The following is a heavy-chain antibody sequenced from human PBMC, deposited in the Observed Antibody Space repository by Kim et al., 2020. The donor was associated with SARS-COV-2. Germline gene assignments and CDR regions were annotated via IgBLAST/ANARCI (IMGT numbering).Heavy chain of an antibody. V-gene: IGHV3-21*01. CDR2: ISSSSSYI. Sequence: GGSLRLSCAASGFTFSSYSMNWVRQAPGKGLEWVSSISSSSSYIYYADSVKGRFTISRENAKNSLYLQMNSLRAEDTAVYYCARENSGSYNFDYWGQGTLVTVS. CDR3: ARENSGSYNFDY. CDR1: GFTFSSYS. D-gene: IGHD1-26*01. J-gene: IGHJ4*02.